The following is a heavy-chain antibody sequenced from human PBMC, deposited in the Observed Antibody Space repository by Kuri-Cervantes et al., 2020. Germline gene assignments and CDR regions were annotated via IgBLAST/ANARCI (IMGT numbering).Heavy chain of an antibody. D-gene: IGHD3-22*01. Sequence: ESLKISCAVYGGSFSGYYWSWIRQPPGKGLEWIGEINHSGSTNYNPSLKSRVTISVDTSKNQFSLKLSSVTAADTAVYYCARDVTHDSSGYYYSWFDPWGQGTLVTVSS. CDR3: ARDVTHDSSGYYYSWFDP. V-gene: IGHV4-34*01. CDR1: GGSFSGYY. CDR2: INHSGST. J-gene: IGHJ5*02.